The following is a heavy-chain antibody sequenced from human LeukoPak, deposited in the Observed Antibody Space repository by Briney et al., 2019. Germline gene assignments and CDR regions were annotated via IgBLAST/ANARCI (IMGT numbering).Heavy chain of an antibody. CDR1: GGSISGSNW. CDR2: IFHSGST. D-gene: IGHD3-16*01. Sequence: SGTLSLTCAVSGGSISGSNWWSWFRQPPGKGLEWIGEIFHSGSTNYSPSLKSRVTISIDKSKNQFSLKLTSVTVADTAVYYCASRLRHLLGYWGQGNLVTVSS. V-gene: IGHV4-4*02. J-gene: IGHJ4*02. CDR3: ASRLRHLLGY.